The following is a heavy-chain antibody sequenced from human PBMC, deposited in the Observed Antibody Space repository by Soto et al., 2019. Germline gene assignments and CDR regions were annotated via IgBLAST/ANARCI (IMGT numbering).Heavy chain of an antibody. CDR3: VKDLWGVGSPYGSGSFDFDY. D-gene: IGHD3-10*01. CDR1: GFTFSSYA. V-gene: IGHV3-64D*08. Sequence: GGSLRLSCSASGFTFSSYAMHWVRQAPGKGLEYVSAISSNGGSTYYADSVKGRFTISRDNSKNTLYLQMSSLRAEDTAVYYCVKDLWGVGSPYGSGSFDFDYWGQGTLVTVSS. CDR2: ISSNGGST. J-gene: IGHJ4*02.